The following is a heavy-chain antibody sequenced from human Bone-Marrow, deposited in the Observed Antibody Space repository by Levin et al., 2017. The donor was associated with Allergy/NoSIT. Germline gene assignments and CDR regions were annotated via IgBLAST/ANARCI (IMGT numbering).Heavy chain of an antibody. V-gene: IGHV4-38-2*02. CDR1: GYSINTSYH. CDR2: IFYNGKT. D-gene: IGHD1-26*01. Sequence: SETLSLTCAVSGYSINTSYHWGWFRQPPGKGLQWIGSIFYNGKTHYNPSLRSRVTISLDTSRNQFSLGLISVTAADTAVYFCARDGGYQLIERLSYFDCWGQGTLVTVSS. J-gene: IGHJ4*02. CDR3: ARDGGYQLIERLSYFDC.